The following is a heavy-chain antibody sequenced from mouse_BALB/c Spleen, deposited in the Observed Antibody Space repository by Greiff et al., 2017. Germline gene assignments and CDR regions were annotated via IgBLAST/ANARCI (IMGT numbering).Heavy chain of an antibody. D-gene: IGHD1-1*01. CDR2: IYPGGGYT. CDR3: ARRLIYYYGSR. Sequence: QVQLQQSGAELVRPGTSVKISCKASGYTFTNYWLGWVKQRPRHGLEWIGDIYPGGGYTNYNEKFKGKATLTADTSSSTAYMQLSSLTSEDSAVYFCARRLIYYYGSRWGQGTSVTVSS. V-gene: IGHV1-63*02. J-gene: IGHJ4*01. CDR1: GYTFTNYW.